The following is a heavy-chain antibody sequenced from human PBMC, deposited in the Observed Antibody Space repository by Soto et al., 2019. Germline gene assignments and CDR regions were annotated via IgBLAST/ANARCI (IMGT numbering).Heavy chain of an antibody. V-gene: IGHV1-69*05. CDR3: ARDLGSGYDPGDS. CDR1: GDIFSGYA. D-gene: IGHD5-12*01. J-gene: IGHJ4*02. CDR2: IIPIFGTR. Sequence: QVQLVQSGAEVKRPGSSMKVSCKTSGDIFSGYAISWVRQAPGQGLEWMGGIIPIFGTRDYAQRFRGRVPITTDKSPTTVYMDLYSLISEDTAVYYCARDLGSGYDPGDSLGQGTLVTVSS.